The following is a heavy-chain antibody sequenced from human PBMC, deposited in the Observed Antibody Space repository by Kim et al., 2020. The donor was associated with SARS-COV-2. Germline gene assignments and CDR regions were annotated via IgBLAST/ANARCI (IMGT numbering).Heavy chain of an antibody. CDR3: ATVDYDYVWGSYRY. Sequence: AQKFQGRVTMTYDTSTDTAYMELSSLRSEDTAVYYCATVDYDYVWGSYRYWGQGTLVTVSS. J-gene: IGHJ4*02. D-gene: IGHD3-16*02. V-gene: IGHV1-24*01.